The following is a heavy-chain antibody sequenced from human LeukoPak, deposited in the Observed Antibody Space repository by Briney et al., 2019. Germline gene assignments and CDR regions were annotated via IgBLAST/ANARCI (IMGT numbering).Heavy chain of an antibody. V-gene: IGHV1-69*01. CDR1: GGTFSSYA. Sequence: GSSVKVSCKASGGTFSSYAISWVRQAPGQGLEWMGGIIPICGTANYAQKFQGRVTITADESTSTAYMELSSLRSEDTAVYYCARGRASSTSPYAFDIWGQGTMVTVSS. J-gene: IGHJ3*02. D-gene: IGHD2-2*01. CDR2: IIPICGTA. CDR3: ARGRASSTSPYAFDI.